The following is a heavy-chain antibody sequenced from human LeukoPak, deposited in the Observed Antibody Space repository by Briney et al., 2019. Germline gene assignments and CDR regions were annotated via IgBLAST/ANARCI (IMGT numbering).Heavy chain of an antibody. CDR3: AGGSGWLIDY. D-gene: IGHD3-10*01. CDR2: IKKDGDEK. V-gene: IGHV3-7*01. CDR1: GXTXXXYA. J-gene: IGHJ4*02. Sequence: SXXXSXXAXGXTXXXYAMSWVRQAPGKGLEWVANIKKDGDEKFYADSVKGRLTISRDNAKNSVSLQMNTLRAEDTAVYYCAGGSGWLIDYWGQGTLVTVSS.